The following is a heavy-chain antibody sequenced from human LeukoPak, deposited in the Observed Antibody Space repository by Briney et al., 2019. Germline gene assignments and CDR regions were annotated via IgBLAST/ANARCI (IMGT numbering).Heavy chain of an antibody. D-gene: IGHD3-10*01. CDR2: IYPRDSDT. J-gene: IGHJ4*02. CDR3: ARHSDVIGAI. CDR1: GYTFTHQW. V-gene: IGHV5-51*01. Sequence: GESPKISCKASGYTFTHQWIGWVRQKSGTGLEWMGIIYPRDSDTRYSPSFQGHVSISADTSINTAYLEWSRLEASDTAIYYCARHSDVIGAIWGQGTLVTVSS.